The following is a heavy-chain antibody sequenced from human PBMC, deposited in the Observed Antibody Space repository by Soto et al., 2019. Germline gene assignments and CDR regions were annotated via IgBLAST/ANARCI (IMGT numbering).Heavy chain of an antibody. D-gene: IGHD3-3*01. CDR3: ASEKRIFGVVIAWYYYGMDV. V-gene: IGHV1-69*06. J-gene: IGHJ6*02. CDR1: GGTFSSYA. Sequence: SLKVSCKASGGTFSSYAISWVRQAPGQGLEWMGGIIPIFGTANYAQKFQGRVTITADKSTSTAYMELSSLRSEDTAVYYCASEKRIFGVVIAWYYYGMDVWGQGTTVTVSS. CDR2: IIPIFGTA.